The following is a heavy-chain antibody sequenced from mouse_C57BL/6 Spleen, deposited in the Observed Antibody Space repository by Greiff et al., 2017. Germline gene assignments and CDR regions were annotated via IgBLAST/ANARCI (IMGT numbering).Heavy chain of an antibody. CDR3: ARRGSSLFDY. Sequence: QVQLQQPGAELVMPGASVKLSCKASGYTFTSYWMHWVKQRPGQGLEWIGEIDPSDSYTNYNQKFKGKSTLTVDKSSSTAYMQLSSLTSEDSAVYYCARRGSSLFDYWGQGTTLTVSS. CDR1: GYTFTSYW. J-gene: IGHJ2*01. V-gene: IGHV1-69*01. D-gene: IGHD1-1*01. CDR2: IDPSDSYT.